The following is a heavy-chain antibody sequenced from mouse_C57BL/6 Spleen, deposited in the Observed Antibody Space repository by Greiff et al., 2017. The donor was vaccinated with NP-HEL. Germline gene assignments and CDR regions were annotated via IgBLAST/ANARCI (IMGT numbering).Heavy chain of an antibody. V-gene: IGHV5-4*03. CDR1: GFTFSSYA. CDR2: ISDGGSYT. D-gene: IGHD1-1*01. Sequence: EVKLEESGGGLVKPGGSLKLSCAASGFTFSSYAMSWVRQTPEKRLEWVATISDGGSYTYYPDNVKGRFTISRDNAKNNLYLQMSHLKSEDTAMYYCARVTTVVATSFDYWGQGTTLTVSS. J-gene: IGHJ2*01. CDR3: ARVTTVVATSFDY.